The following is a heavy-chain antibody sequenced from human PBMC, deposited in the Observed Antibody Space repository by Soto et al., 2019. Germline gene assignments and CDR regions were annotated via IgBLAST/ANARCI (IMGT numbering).Heavy chain of an antibody. CDR1: GGSFSGYY. D-gene: IGHD6-13*01. Sequence: PSETLSLTCAFYGGSFSGYYWSLIRQPPGKGLEWIGEINHSGSTNYNPSLKSRVTISVDTSKNQFSLKLSSVTAADTAVYYCARARTRHYSSSWYGSGYYGMDVWGQGTTVTVSS. CDR3: ARARTRHYSSSWYGSGYYGMDV. J-gene: IGHJ6*02. V-gene: IGHV4-34*01. CDR2: INHSGST.